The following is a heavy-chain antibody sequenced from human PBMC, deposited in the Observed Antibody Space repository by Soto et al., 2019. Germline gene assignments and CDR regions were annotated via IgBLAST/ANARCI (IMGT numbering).Heavy chain of an antibody. Sequence: EVQLLESGGGLVQPGGSLRLSCAASGFTFSNYAMSWVRQAPGKGLEWVSGISGSGGSTYYADSVKGRFTISRDNSKNTLFLHMNTLRAEDMAVYYCAKDKSYYYGSGSSNIFDCWVQGTLVAVSS. V-gene: IGHV3-23*01. CDR1: GFTFSNYA. CDR3: AKDKSYYYGSGSSNIFDC. CDR2: ISGSGGST. D-gene: IGHD3-10*01. J-gene: IGHJ4*02.